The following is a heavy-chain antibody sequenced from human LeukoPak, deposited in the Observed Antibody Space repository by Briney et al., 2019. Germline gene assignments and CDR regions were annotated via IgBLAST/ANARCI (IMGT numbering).Heavy chain of an antibody. CDR1: GFTFSSYA. CDR2: ISSNGGST. V-gene: IGHV3-64*01. CDR3: ARAGAIYRYLNTAIGY. J-gene: IGHJ4*02. D-gene: IGHD3-16*02. Sequence: GGSLRLSCAASGFTFSSYAMHWVRQAPGKGLEYVSAISSNGGSTYYANSVKGRFTISRDNSKNTLYLQMGSLRAEDMAVYYCARAGAIYRYLNTAIGYWGQGTLVTVSS.